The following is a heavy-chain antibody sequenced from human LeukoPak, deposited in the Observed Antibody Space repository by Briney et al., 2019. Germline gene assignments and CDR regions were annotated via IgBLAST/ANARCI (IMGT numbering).Heavy chain of an antibody. CDR3: AKDGSSPFGY. CDR1: GFTFSSYD. D-gene: IGHD6-6*01. CDR2: MRYDGSDE. V-gene: IGHV3-30*02. Sequence: GGSLRLSCVVSGFTFSSYDMHWVRQAPGKGLEWVALMRYDGSDEYCGDSVKGRFTIFRDNSKNTLYLQMNSLRVEDTAVYYCAKDGSSPFGYWGQGTLVTVSS. J-gene: IGHJ4*02.